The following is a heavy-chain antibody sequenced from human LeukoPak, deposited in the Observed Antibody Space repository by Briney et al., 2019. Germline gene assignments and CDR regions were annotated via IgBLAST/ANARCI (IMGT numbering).Heavy chain of an antibody. CDR2: IIPIFGTA. D-gene: IGHD2-2*01. CDR1: GGTFSSYA. CDR3: ARTRVYCSSTSCYGNWFDP. Sequence: ASVKVSCKASGGTFSSYAISWVRQAPGQGLEWMGGIIPIFGTANYAQKFQGRVTITTDESTSTAYMELSSLRSEDTAVYYCARTRVYCSSTSCYGNWFDPWGQGTLVTVSS. J-gene: IGHJ5*02. V-gene: IGHV1-69*05.